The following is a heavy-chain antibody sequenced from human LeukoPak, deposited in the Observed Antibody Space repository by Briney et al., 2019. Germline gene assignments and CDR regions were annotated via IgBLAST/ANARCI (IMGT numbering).Heavy chain of an antibody. D-gene: IGHD2-2*01. CDR1: GYTFTGYY. Sequence: GASVKVSCKASGYTFTGYYMHWVRQAPGQGLEWMGWINPNSGGTNYAQKFQGRVTMTRDTSISTAYMERSRLRSDDTAVYYCARAPGIGYCSSTSCYQHYWFDPWGQGTLVTVSS. J-gene: IGHJ5*02. CDR2: INPNSGGT. V-gene: IGHV1-2*02. CDR3: ARAPGIGYCSSTSCYQHYWFDP.